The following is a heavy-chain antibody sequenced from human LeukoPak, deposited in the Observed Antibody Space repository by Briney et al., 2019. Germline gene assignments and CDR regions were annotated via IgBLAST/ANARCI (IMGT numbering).Heavy chain of an antibody. CDR2: IIPILGTA. J-gene: IGHJ6*02. CDR3: ARGLYCSSSTSCYDYGMDV. Sequence: SVMVSCKASGGTFRSYGLNWVRQAPGQGLEWMGGIIPILGTAKYAQKLQGRVTITADESTSTGYMELSSLRSEDTAVYYCARGLYCSSSTSCYDYGMDVWGQGTTVTVSS. CDR1: GGTFRSYG. D-gene: IGHD2-2*01. V-gene: IGHV1-69*13.